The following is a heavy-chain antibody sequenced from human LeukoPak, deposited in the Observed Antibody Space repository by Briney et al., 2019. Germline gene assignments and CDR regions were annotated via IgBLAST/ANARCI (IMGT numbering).Heavy chain of an antibody. CDR2: ISYDGSNK. D-gene: IGHD2-15*01. J-gene: IGHJ4*02. CDR3: ARVVGPRLLGRSGDY. CDR1: GFTFSSYA. V-gene: IGHV3-30-3*01. Sequence: GRSLRLSCAASGFTFSSYAMHWVRQAPGKGLEWVAVISYDGSNKYYADSVKGRFTISRDNSKNTLYLQMNSLRAEDTAVYYCARVVGPRLLGRSGDYWGQGTLVTVSS.